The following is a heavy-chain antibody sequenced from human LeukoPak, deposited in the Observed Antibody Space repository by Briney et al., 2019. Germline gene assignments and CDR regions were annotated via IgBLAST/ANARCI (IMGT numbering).Heavy chain of an antibody. V-gene: IGHV3-64*01. CDR3: ARGPIRDYGGNSGDY. D-gene: IGHD4-23*01. CDR1: GFTFSSYA. J-gene: IGHJ4*02. Sequence: GGSLRLSCAASGFTFSSYAMHWVRQAPGKGLEYVSAISSNGGSTYYANSVKGRFTISRDNSKNTLYLQMGSLRAEDMAVYYCARGPIRDYGGNSGDYWGQGALVTVSS. CDR2: ISSNGGST.